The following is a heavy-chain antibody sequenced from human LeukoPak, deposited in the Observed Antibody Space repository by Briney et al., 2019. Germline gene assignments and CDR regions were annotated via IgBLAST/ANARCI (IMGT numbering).Heavy chain of an antibody. Sequence: SETLALTCSVPGGSFSSVTLYWSWIRQPAGKGLEWIGRGNARGSTDSNPSLRSRVTVSVDTSKNQVSLRLSSVTAADTAVYYCARESTGTGRYNWYDLWGQGTLVTVSS. CDR1: GGSFSSVTLY. J-gene: IGHJ4*02. V-gene: IGHV4-61*02. D-gene: IGHD5-24*01. CDR2: GNARGST. CDR3: ARESTGTGRYNWYDL.